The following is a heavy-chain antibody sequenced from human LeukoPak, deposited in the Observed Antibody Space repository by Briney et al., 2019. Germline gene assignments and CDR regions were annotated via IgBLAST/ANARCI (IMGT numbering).Heavy chain of an antibody. Sequence: PSESLSLTCTVSGGSISNYYWSWIRQPPGKGLEWIGYIYYSGSTNYNPSLKGRVTISVDTSKNQFSLKLSSVTAADTAVYYCAREYTNVDTAMVSWYFDYWGQGTLVTVSS. D-gene: IGHD5-18*01. CDR3: AREYTNVDTAMVSWYFDY. CDR1: GGSISNYY. V-gene: IGHV4-59*01. J-gene: IGHJ4*02. CDR2: IYYSGST.